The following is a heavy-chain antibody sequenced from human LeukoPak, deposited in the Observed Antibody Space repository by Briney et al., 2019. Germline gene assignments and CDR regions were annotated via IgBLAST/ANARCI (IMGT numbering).Heavy chain of an antibody. D-gene: IGHD6-19*01. CDR2: ISSSGSTI. V-gene: IGHV3-48*03. Sequence: GGSLTLSCAASGFTFSSYEMNLVRQAPWTGLEWVSYISSSGSTIYYADPVKGRFTISIDNSKNTLYLQVNPLRADDTDTYYCAKPISGGLAVTADWFHPWGQGTLVVVSS. CDR3: AKPISGGLAVTADWFHP. J-gene: IGHJ5*01. CDR1: GFTFSSYE.